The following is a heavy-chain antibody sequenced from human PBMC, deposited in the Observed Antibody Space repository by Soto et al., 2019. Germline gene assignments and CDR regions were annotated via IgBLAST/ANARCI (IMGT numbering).Heavy chain of an antibody. CDR1: GFTFGDYA. Sequence: GGSLRLSCTASGFTFGDYAMSWFRQAPGKGLEWVGFIRSKAYGGTTEYAASVKGRFTISRDDSKSIAYLQMNSLKTEDTAVYYCTTNYYDSSGYDNWSDPWGQGTLVTVPS. CDR3: TTNYYDSSGYDNWSDP. J-gene: IGHJ5*02. CDR2: IRSKAYGGTT. V-gene: IGHV3-49*03. D-gene: IGHD3-22*01.